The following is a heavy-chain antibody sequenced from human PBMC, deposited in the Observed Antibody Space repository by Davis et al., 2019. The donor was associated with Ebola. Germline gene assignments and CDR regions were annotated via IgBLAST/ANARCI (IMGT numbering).Heavy chain of an antibody. CDR1: GDSVSSGG. CDR3: ARGWLRSGFDY. Sequence: HSQTLSLTCAISGDSVSSGGWNWIRQSPSRGLEWLGRTYYTSKRYNDYAVSMKSQISINPDTSKNQFSLQLTSVTPEDTAVYYCARGWLRSGFDYWGQGTLVIVSS. J-gene: IGHJ4*02. D-gene: IGHD5-12*01. V-gene: IGHV6-1*01. CDR2: TYYTSKRYN.